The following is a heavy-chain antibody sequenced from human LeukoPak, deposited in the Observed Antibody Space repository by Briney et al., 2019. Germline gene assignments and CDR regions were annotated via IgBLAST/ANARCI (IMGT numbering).Heavy chain of an antibody. J-gene: IGHJ1*01. CDR3: AKTPGLFRPPEYFQH. CDR1: GFTFSTSA. CDR2: ISGSGGST. V-gene: IGHV3-23*01. Sequence: PGGSLRLSCAAPGFTFSTSAMTWVRQAPGKGLEWVSAISGSGGSTYYADSVKGRFTISRDNSKNTLYLQMNSLRAEDTAVYYCAKTPGLFRPPEYFQHWGQGTLVTVSS. D-gene: IGHD3-22*01.